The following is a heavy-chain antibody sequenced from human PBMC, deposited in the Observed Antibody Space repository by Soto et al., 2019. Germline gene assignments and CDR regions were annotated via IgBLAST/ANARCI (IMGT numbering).Heavy chain of an antibody. CDR2: IYQSGST. CDR3: ARGTVRYGYFEN. J-gene: IGHJ4*02. D-gene: IGHD5-18*01. Sequence: PSETLSLTCAVSGASVSRGDYFWSWIRQHPGKGLEWLGYIYQSGSTYYNPSLTSRVTISLDTSKNYFSLKLSSVTAADTAVYYCARGTVRYGYFENWGQGTLVTVSS. CDR1: GASVSRGDYF. V-gene: IGHV4-31*11.